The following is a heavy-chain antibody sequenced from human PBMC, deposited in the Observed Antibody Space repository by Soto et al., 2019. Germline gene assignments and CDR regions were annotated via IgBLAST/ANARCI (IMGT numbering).Heavy chain of an antibody. V-gene: IGHV3-23*01. CDR2: FRRGGDDDTT. CDR3: LKKVVSSSGGQFYVY. Sequence: GGSLRLSSAASGFTFSIYSMRMIRQTLGKGLEWVSGFRRGGDDDTTEYADAVRGRLTISRDDSKIALFLQMNRLRAEEQAIYSCLKKVVSSSGGQFYVYWGQGTLVTASS. J-gene: IGHJ4*02. CDR1: GFTFSIYS. D-gene: IGHD3-10*01.